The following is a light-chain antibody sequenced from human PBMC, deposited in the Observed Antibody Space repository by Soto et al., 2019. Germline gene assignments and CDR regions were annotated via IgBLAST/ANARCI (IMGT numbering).Light chain of an antibody. CDR2: EDS. Sequence: QSVLTQPASVSGSPGQSITISCTGTSSDVGGHNYVSWYQQYPGKAPKLMIYEDSIRPSGVSNRFSGSKSGSTASLTISGLQAEDEADYYCSSFTTSTTRVFGGGTKLTVL. J-gene: IGLJ3*02. V-gene: IGLV2-14*01. CDR1: SSDVGGHNY. CDR3: SSFTTSTTRV.